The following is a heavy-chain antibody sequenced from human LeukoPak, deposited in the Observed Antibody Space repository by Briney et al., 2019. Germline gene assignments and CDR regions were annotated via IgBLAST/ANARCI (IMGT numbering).Heavy chain of an antibody. CDR3: ARDERYFDWPSGCFDY. V-gene: IGHV3-30-3*01. Sequence: PGGSLRLSCAASGFTFSSYAMHWVRQAPGKGLEWVAVISYDGSNKYYADSVKGRFTISRDNSKNMLYLQMNSLRAEDTAVYYCARDERYFDWPSGCFDYWGQGTLVTVSS. CDR1: GFTFSSYA. CDR2: ISYDGSNK. D-gene: IGHD3-9*01. J-gene: IGHJ4*02.